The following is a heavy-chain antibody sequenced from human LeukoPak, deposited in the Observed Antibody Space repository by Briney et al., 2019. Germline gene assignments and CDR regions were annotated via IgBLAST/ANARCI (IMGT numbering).Heavy chain of an antibody. V-gene: IGHV1-46*01. CDR3: AGEDSMVRGVPFDY. CDR2: INPSGGST. CDR1: GYTFTSYY. D-gene: IGHD3-10*01. J-gene: IGHJ4*02. Sequence: GASVKVSCKASGYTFTSYYMHWVRQAPGQGLEWMGIINPSGGSTSYAQKFQGRVTMTRDMSTSTAYMELSRLRSDDTAVYYCAGEDSMVRGVPFDYWGQGTLVTVSS.